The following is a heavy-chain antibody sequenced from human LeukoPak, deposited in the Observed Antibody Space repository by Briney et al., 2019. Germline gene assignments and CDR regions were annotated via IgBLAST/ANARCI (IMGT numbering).Heavy chain of an antibody. D-gene: IGHD3-10*01. CDR3: ARGRYGSGSYFFDY. CDR1: SGSISSFY. CDR2: IFTTGTT. J-gene: IGHJ4*01. V-gene: IGHV4-4*07. Sequence: SETLSLTCTVSSGSISSFYWTWIRQPAGKGLEWIGRIFTTGTTNYNPSLKSRVTMSVDTSKSQFSLKLTSVTAADAAVYYCARGRYGSGSYFFDYWGQGTLVTVSS.